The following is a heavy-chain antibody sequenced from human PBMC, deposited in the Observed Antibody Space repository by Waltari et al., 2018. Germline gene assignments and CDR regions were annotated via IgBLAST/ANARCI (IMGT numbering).Heavy chain of an antibody. V-gene: IGHV3-33*06. Sequence: QVQLVESGGGVVQPGRSLRLSCAASGFTFSSYGMHWVRQAPGKGLEWVAVIWYDGSNKYYADSVKGRFTISRDNSKNTLYLQMNSLRAEDTAVYYCAKDWANGVCYNWGQGTLVTVSS. J-gene: IGHJ4*02. D-gene: IGHD2-8*01. CDR3: AKDWANGVCYN. CDR2: IWYDGSNK. CDR1: GFTFSSYG.